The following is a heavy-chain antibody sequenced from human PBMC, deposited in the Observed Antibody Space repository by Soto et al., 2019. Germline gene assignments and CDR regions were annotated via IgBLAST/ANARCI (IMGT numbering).Heavy chain of an antibody. J-gene: IGHJ4*02. CDR2: IIPILGIA. V-gene: IGHV1-69*02. D-gene: IGHD3-10*01. Sequence: VQLVQSGAEVKKPGSSVKVSCKASGGTFSSYTISWVRQAPGQGLEWMGRIIPILGIANYAQKFQGRVTITADKSTSTAYMELSSLRSEDTAVYYCAREAAYYGSGSYEYYFDYWGQGTLVTVSS. CDR1: GGTFSSYT. CDR3: AREAAYYGSGSYEYYFDY.